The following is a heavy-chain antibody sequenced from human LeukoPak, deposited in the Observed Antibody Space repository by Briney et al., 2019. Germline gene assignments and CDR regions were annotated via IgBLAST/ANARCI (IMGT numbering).Heavy chain of an antibody. CDR1: GYTFTSYY. Sequence: ASVKVSCKASGYTFTSYYMHWARQAPGQGLEWMGIINPSGGGTSYAQKFQGRVTMTRDTSTSTVYMELSSLRSEDTAVYYCARDPRGRDYFDYWGQGTLVTVSS. CDR2: INPSGGGT. CDR3: ARDPRGRDYFDY. V-gene: IGHV1-46*01. J-gene: IGHJ4*02.